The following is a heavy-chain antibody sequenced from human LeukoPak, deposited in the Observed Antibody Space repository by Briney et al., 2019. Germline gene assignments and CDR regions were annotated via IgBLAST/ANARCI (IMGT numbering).Heavy chain of an antibody. V-gene: IGHV4-59*12. Sequence: SETLSLTCTVSGGSISSYYWSWSRQPPGKGLEWIGEIYHSGSTNYNPSLKSRVTISVDKSKNQFSLKLSSVTAADTAVYYCARSAARGPHYFDYWGQGTLVTVSS. CDR1: GGSISSYY. CDR3: ARSAARGPHYFDY. J-gene: IGHJ4*02. CDR2: IYHSGST.